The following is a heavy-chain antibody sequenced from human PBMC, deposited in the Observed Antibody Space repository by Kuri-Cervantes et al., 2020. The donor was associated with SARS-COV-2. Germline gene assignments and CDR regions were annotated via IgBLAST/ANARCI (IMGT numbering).Heavy chain of an antibody. CDR3: AKRGGYSYGSPPDYYLYYMDV. Sequence: GESLKISCAASGFTFSSYAMSWVRQAPGKGLEWASAISGSGGSTYYADSVKGRFTISRDNSKNTLYLQMNSLRAEDTAVYYCAKRGGYSYGSPPDYYLYYMDVWGKGTKVTVSS. J-gene: IGHJ6*03. V-gene: IGHV3-23*01. D-gene: IGHD5-18*01. CDR1: GFTFSSYA. CDR2: ISGSGGST.